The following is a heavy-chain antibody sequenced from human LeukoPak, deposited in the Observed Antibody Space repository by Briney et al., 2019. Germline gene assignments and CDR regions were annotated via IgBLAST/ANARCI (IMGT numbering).Heavy chain of an antibody. D-gene: IGHD2-15*01. Sequence: GESLKISCKGSGYRFTSDWIGWVRQMPGKGLGWMGIIYPGDSDTRYSPSFQGQVTISADKSVSTAYLQWSSLRASDTAMYYCARLSGRVVCSAGSCYIDSWGQGTLVTVSS. CDR2: IYPGDSDT. CDR1: GYRFTSDW. J-gene: IGHJ4*02. CDR3: ARLSGRVVCSAGSCYIDS. V-gene: IGHV5-51*01.